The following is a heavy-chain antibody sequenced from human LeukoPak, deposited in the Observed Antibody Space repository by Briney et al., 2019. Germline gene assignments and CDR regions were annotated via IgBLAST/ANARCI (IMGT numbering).Heavy chain of an antibody. J-gene: IGHJ4*02. V-gene: IGHV1-46*01. Sequence: VASVKVSCKASGYTFTSYYMHWVRQAPGQGLEWMGIINPSGGGTSYAQKFQGRVTMTRDTSISTAYMELRRLRSDDTAVYYCARVLGSGSYPFKKYYFDYWGQGTLVTVSS. D-gene: IGHD1-26*01. CDR2: INPSGGGT. CDR1: GYTFTSYY. CDR3: ARVLGSGSYPFKKYYFDY.